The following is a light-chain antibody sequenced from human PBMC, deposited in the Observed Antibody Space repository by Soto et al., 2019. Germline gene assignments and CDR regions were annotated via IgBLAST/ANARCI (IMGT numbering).Light chain of an antibody. Sequence: MTQSPAIVSVSPGERVTRSCRASQTISSNLAWYQLKPGQPPRLLFYSASARATGTSARFSCTGSGTEFTLTISSLQAEDVAIYYCQLYHDWPPLTFGGGTKVQIK. J-gene: IGKJ4*01. V-gene: IGKV3-15*01. CDR3: QLYHDWPPLT. CDR2: SAS. CDR1: QTISSN.